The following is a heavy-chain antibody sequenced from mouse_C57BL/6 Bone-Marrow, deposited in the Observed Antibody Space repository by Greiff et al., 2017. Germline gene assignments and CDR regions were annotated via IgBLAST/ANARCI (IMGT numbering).Heavy chain of an antibody. CDR1: GYAFTNYL. J-gene: IGHJ3*01. CDR3: ARSKNCVSWFAY. D-gene: IGHD4-1*01. Sequence: VQLQQSGAELVRPGTSVKVSCKASGYAFTNYLIEWVKQRPGQGLEWIGVIYPGSGGTNYNEKFKGKATLTAEKSSSTAYMHLSSLTSEDSSVYFCARSKNCVSWFAYWGQGTLVTVSA. CDR2: IYPGSGGT. V-gene: IGHV1-54*01.